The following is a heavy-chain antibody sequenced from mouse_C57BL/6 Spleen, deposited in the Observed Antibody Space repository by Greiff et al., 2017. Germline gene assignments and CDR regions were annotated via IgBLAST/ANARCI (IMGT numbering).Heavy chain of an antibody. CDR1: GYTFTDHT. CDR2: FYPRDGST. J-gene: IGHJ2*01. V-gene: IGHV1-78*01. CDR3: ARDYCSSPYYFDY. Sequence: VQLQQSDAELVKPGASVKISCKVSGYTFTDHTIHWMKQRPEQGLEWIGYFYPRDGSTKYNEKFKGKATLTADRSSSTAYMQRNSLTSEDSAVYFCARDYCSSPYYFDYWGQSTTHTVSS. D-gene: IGHD1-1*01.